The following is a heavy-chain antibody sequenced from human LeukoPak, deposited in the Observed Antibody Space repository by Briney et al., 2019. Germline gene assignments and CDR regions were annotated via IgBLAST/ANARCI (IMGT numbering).Heavy chain of an antibody. J-gene: IGHJ4*02. CDR2: ISGSGGST. D-gene: IGHD6-13*01. V-gene: IGHV3-23*01. CDR1: GFTFSSYA. Sequence: SGGSLRLSCAASGFTFSSYAMSWVRQAPGKGLEWVSAISGSGGSTYYADSVKGRFTISRDNSKNTLYLLMNSLRAEDTAVYYCATYRTAAAGPFDYWGQGTLVTVSS. CDR3: ATYRTAAAGPFDY.